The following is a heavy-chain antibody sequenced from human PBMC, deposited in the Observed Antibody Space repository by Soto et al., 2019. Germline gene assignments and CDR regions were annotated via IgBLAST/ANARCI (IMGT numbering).Heavy chain of an antibody. D-gene: IGHD3-22*01. CDR3: ARDKGPRSSGYYYGFDY. CDR1: GFTFSSYW. CDR2: IKQDGSEK. J-gene: IGHJ4*02. Sequence: GGSLRLSCAASGFTFSSYWMSWVRQAPGKGLEWVANIKQDGSEKYYVDSVKGRFTISRDNAKNSLYLQMNSLRAEDTAVYYCARDKGPRSSGYYYGFDYWGQGTLVTVSS. V-gene: IGHV3-7*05.